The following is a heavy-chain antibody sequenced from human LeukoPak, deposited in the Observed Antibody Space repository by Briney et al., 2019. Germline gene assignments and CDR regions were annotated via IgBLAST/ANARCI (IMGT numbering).Heavy chain of an antibody. CDR2: ISSNGNTI. J-gene: IGHJ4*02. V-gene: IGHV3-48*03. CDR3: AKGPTYDSLPYYFDY. Sequence: GGSLRLSCAASGFTFSRYEMNWVRQAPGKGLEWVSYISSNGNTINYADSVKGRFTISRDNAKNSLYLQMNSLRAEDTAVYYCAKGPTYDSLPYYFDYWGQGTLVTVSS. CDR1: GFTFSRYE. D-gene: IGHD3-22*01.